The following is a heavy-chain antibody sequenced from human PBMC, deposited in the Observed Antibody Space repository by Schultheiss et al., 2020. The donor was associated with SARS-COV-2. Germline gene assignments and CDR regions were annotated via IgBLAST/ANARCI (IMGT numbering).Heavy chain of an antibody. V-gene: IGHV4-39*07. CDR1: GGSISSSSYY. CDR2: INHSGST. J-gene: IGHJ4*02. Sequence: SETLSLTCTVSGGSISSSSYYWGWIRQPPGKGLEWIGEINHSGSTNYNPSLKSRVTISVDTSKNQFSLKLSSVTAADTAVYYCARLSLRGYSYGFFDYWGQGTLVTVSS. CDR3: ARLSLRGYSYGFFDY. D-gene: IGHD5-18*01.